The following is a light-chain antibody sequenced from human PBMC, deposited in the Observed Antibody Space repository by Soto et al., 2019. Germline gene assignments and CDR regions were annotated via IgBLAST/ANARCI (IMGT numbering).Light chain of an antibody. Sequence: DAVMTQSPLSLAVSLGQSASISCRSSHSLVHPVEGKVYLNWFHHRPGQSPRRLIYLVSERDCAVPDRFDASGSDTEFTLTIRRVEADDVGVYCCMRYAYLPLTSGGGTKVEMK. CDR1: HSLVHPVEGKVY. J-gene: IGKJ4*01. CDR2: LVS. V-gene: IGKV2-30*02. CDR3: MRYAYLPLT.